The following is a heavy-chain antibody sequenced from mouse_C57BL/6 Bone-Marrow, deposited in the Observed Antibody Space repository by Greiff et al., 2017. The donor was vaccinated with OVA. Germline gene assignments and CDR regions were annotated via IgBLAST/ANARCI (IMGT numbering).Heavy chain of an antibody. CDR2: INPYNGGT. CDR3: ARWDGFPFAY. J-gene: IGHJ3*01. CDR1: GYTFTDYY. Sequence: VQLQQSGPVLVKPGASVKMSCKASGYTFTDYYMNWVKQSHGKSLEWIGVINPYNGGTSYNQKFKGKATLTVDKSSSTAYMELNSLTSEDSAVYYCARWDGFPFAYWGQGTLVTVSA. D-gene: IGHD2-3*01. V-gene: IGHV1-19*01.